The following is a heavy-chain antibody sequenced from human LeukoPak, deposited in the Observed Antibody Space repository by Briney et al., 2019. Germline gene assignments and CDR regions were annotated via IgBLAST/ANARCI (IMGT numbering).Heavy chain of an antibody. CDR2: VYYSGNT. D-gene: IGHD1-26*01. CDR1: DDSMSSTSAY. J-gene: IGHJ4*02. V-gene: IGHV4-39*02. CDR3: ARRSSGSYHSPLGY. Sequence: SETLSLTCSVSDDSMSSTSAYWGWIRQPPGRGLEWIGNVYYSGNTYRNPSLKSRVTISLDTSKNHFSLRLNSVTAADTAVYYCARRSSGSYHSPLGYWGQGILVTVSS.